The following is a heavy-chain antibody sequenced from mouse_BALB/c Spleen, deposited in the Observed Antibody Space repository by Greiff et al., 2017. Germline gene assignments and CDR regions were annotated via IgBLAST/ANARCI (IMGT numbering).Heavy chain of an antibody. CDR2: INPSNGGT. Sequence: VQLQQSGAELVKPGASVKLSCKASGYTFTSYYMYWVKQRPGQGLEWIGGINPSNGGTNYNEKFKSKATLTVDKSSSTAYMQLSSLTSEDSAVYYCTRLLYAMDYWGQGTSVTVSA. CDR1: GYTFTSYY. D-gene: IGHD2-12*01. CDR3: TRLLYAMDY. V-gene: IGHV1S81*02. J-gene: IGHJ4*01.